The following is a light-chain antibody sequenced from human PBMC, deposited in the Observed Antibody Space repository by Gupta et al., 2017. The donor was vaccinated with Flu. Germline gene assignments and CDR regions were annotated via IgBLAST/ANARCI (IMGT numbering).Light chain of an antibody. V-gene: IGKV1-39*01. CDR3: QQRYSTPLT. CDR1: QRISSY. CDR2: YAA. Sequence: DIQMTPSPSSLSASVGDRVTITCRASQRISSYLNWYQQQPGEAPHLLIYYAASLQSGVPSRFSGSGSCTDFTIIISSRQPDGFSTYYCQQRYSTPLTFGQGTKVEIK. J-gene: IGKJ1*01.